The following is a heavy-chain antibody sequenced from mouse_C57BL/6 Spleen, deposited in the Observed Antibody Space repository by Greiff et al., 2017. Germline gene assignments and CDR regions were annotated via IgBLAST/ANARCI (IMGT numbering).Heavy chain of an antibody. V-gene: IGHV1-82*01. J-gene: IGHJ4*01. Sequence: VQLQESGPKLVKPGASVKISCKASGYAFSSSWMNWVKQRPGKGLEWIGRIYPGDGDTNYNGKLKGKATLTADKSSSTAYMQLSSLTSEDSAVYFCADGTDAMDYWGQGTSVTVSS. CDR2: IYPGDGDT. CDR3: ADGTDAMDY. CDR1: GYAFSSSW. D-gene: IGHD4-1*01.